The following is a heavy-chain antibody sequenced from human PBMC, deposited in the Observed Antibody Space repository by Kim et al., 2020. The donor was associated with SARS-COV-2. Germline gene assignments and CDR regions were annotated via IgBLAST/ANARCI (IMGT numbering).Heavy chain of an antibody. Sequence: GGSLRLSCAVSGFTLSSYEMNWVRQAPGKGLEWVSYINRSGSSKHYADSVKGRFTISRDNAKNSLYLQMNSLRAEDTAVYYCAREVTTTPDAFDIWGQGTLATVSS. CDR3: AREVTTTPDAFDI. CDR1: GFTLSSYE. V-gene: IGHV3-48*03. D-gene: IGHD4-17*01. CDR2: INRSGSSK. J-gene: IGHJ3*02.